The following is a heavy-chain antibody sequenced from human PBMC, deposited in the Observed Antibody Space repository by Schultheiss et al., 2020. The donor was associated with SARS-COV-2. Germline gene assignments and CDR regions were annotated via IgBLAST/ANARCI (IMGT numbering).Heavy chain of an antibody. J-gene: IGHJ6*03. D-gene: IGHD2-21*02. CDR3: AKSINCGGDCYPDYYYYYYMDV. Sequence: GGSLRLSCAASGFTFSSYSMNWVRQAPGKGLEWVSSISSSSSYIYYADSVKGRFTISRDNAKNSLYLQMNSLRAEDTAVYYCAKSINCGGDCYPDYYYYYYMDVWGKGTTVTVSS. CDR2: ISSSSSYI. CDR1: GFTFSSYS. V-gene: IGHV3-21*04.